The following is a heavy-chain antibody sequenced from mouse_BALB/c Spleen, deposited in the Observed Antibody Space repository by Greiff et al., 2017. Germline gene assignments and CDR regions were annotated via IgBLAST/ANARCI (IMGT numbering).Heavy chain of an antibody. CDR2: ISNGGGST. CDR1: GFTFSSYT. CDR3: ARQGLGSSYVYYFDY. Sequence: EVKLVESGGGLVQPGGSLKLSCAASGFTFSSYTMSWVRQTPEKRLEWVAYISNGGGSTYYPDTVKGRFTISRDNAKNTLYLQMRSLKSEDTAMYYCARQGLGSSYVYYFDYWGQGTTLTVSS. J-gene: IGHJ2*01. V-gene: IGHV5-12-2*01. D-gene: IGHD1-1*01.